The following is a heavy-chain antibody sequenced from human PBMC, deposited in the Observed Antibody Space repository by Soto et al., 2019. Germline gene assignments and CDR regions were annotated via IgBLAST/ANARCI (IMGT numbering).Heavy chain of an antibody. V-gene: IGHV3-30-3*01. CDR2: IAYDGTNQ. Sequence: PGGSLRLSCAASGFTFSTYAMHWVRQAPGKGLEWVALIAYDGTNQYYADSVKGRFTISRDNSKNTLYLQMNSLRAEDTAVYYCARGACTRTSCYSGQGFDFWGQGTLVTISS. J-gene: IGHJ4*02. CDR1: GFTFSTYA. CDR3: ARGACTRTSCYSGQGFDF. D-gene: IGHD2-2*02.